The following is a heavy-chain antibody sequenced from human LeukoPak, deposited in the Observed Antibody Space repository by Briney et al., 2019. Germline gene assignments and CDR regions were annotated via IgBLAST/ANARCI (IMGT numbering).Heavy chain of an antibody. CDR1: GGSFSGYY. CDR3: ARHRGSGIAAALDY. D-gene: IGHD6-13*01. J-gene: IGHJ4*02. Sequence: SETLSLTCAVYGGSFSGYYWSWIRQPPGKGLEWIGEINHSGSTNYNPSLKSRVTISVDTSKNQFSLKLSSVTAADTAVYYCARHRGSGIAAALDYWGQGTLVTVSS. CDR2: INHSGST. V-gene: IGHV4-34*01.